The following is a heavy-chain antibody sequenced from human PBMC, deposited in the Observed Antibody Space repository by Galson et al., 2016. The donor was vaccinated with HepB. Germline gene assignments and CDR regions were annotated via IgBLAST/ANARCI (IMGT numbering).Heavy chain of an antibody. J-gene: IGHJ4*02. CDR1: GFTFRNYA. V-gene: IGHV3-23*01. CDR2: ISGSGGDT. D-gene: IGHD3-16*01. CDR3: AREVPDTYTRGWAYDY. Sequence: SLRLSCAASGFTFRNYAMSWVRQAPGKGLEWVASISGSGGDTYIAASVEGRFTISRDNSKNTVDLQMHSLRAEDTAVYYCAREVPDTYTRGWAYDYWGQGTLVTVSS.